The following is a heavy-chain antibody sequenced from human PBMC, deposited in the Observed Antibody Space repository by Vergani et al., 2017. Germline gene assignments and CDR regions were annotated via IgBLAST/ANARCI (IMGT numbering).Heavy chain of an antibody. J-gene: IGHJ6*03. D-gene: IGHD2-2*01. CDR3: ARIGYCSSTSCPPYSYMDV. Sequence: QLQLQESGSGLVKPSQTLSLTCADSGGSISSGGYSWSWIRQPPGKGLEWIGYIYHSGSTYYNPSLKSRVTISVDTSKNQFSLKLSSVTAADTAVYYCARIGYCSSTSCPPYSYMDVWGKGTTVTVSS. CDR1: GGSISSGGYS. CDR2: IYHSGST. V-gene: IGHV4-30-2*01.